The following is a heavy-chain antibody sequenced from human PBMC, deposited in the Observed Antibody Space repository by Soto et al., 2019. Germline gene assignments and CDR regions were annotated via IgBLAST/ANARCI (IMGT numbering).Heavy chain of an antibody. CDR2: MNVDTGGT. CDR3: ARSDDSTSYPLDL. J-gene: IGHJ5*02. D-gene: IGHD4-4*01. V-gene: IGHV1-2*06. Sequence: ASVKVSCKASGHRFTTFYIHWVRQAPGQGLEWMGRMNVDTGGTTYAQKFQGRVTMTRDTSISTAYMEVTNVKSDDTAIYYCARSDDSTSYPLDLWGPGTLVTVSS. CDR1: GHRFTTFY.